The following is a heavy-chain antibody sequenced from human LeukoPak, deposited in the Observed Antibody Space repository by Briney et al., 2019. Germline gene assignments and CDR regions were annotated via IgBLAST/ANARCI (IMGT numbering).Heavy chain of an antibody. Sequence: PGGSLRLSCAASGFTFSSYAMSWVRQAPGKGLEWVSAISGSGGSTYYADSVKGRFTISRDNSKNTLYLQMNSLRAEDTAVYYCAKGHREYYYDSSGYYYEYYFDYWGQGTLVTVSS. V-gene: IGHV3-23*01. CDR3: AKGHREYYYDSSGYYYEYYFDY. J-gene: IGHJ4*02. CDR2: ISGSGGST. CDR1: GFTFSSYA. D-gene: IGHD3-22*01.